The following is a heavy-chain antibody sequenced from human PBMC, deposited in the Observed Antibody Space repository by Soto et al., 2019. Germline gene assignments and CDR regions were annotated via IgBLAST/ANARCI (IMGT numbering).Heavy chain of an antibody. CDR1: GGSVSSVNYY. CDR3: AREFYYDNSGYYYVPAFDI. J-gene: IGHJ3*02. Sequence: QVQLQESGPGLVKPSETLSLTCTVSGGSVSSVNYYWSWIRQPPGKGLEWIGHIYFSGNTNFNPTLKSRVTISIYTSKNQFTLKLRSVTAADTAVYFCAREFYYDNSGYYYVPAFDIWGQGTMVTVSS. V-gene: IGHV4-61*01. D-gene: IGHD3-22*01. CDR2: IYFSGNT.